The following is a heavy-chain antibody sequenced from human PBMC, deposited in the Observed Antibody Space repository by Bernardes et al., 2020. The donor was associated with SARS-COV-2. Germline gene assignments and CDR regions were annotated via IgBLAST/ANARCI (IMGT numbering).Heavy chain of an antibody. CDR2: ISGSGASI. V-gene: IGHV3-23*01. J-gene: IGHJ4*02. CDR1: GFNFRMYA. CDR3: AKDLHYDRWSGYYAFDS. Sequence: GGSLRLSCAASGFNFRMYAMSWVRQAPGKGLEWVSGISGSGASIYYVDSVKGRFTISRDTSKSTLYLQMNSLRVEDTAVYFCAKDLHYDRWSGYYAFDSWGQGTLVTVSS. D-gene: IGHD3-3*01.